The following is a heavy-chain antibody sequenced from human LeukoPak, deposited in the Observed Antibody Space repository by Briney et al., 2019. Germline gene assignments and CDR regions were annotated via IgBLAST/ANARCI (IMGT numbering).Heavy chain of an antibody. CDR1: GFTFSSYW. J-gene: IGHJ4*02. CDR3: ARDQYGDYVGY. CDR2: IKQDGSEK. D-gene: IGHD4-17*01. Sequence: VGSLRLSCAASGFTFSSYWMSWVRQAPGKGLEWVANIKQDGSEKYYVDSVKGRFTISRDNAKNSLYLQMNSLRAEDTAVYYCARDQYGDYVGYWGQGSLVTVSS. V-gene: IGHV3-7*01.